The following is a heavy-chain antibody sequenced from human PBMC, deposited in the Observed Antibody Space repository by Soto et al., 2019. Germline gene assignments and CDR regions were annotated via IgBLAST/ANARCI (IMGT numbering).Heavy chain of an antibody. CDR3: ARGRVVPAAIPHYYYGMDV. V-gene: IGHV4-30-2*01. Sequence: QLQLQESGSGLVKPSQTLSLTCAVSGGSISSGGYSWSWIRQPPGKGLEWIGYIYHSGSTYYNPSLKSRVTIPVDRSKNQFSLKLSSVTAADTAVYYCARGRVVPAAIPHYYYGMDVWGQGTTVTVSS. CDR1: GGSISSGGYS. D-gene: IGHD2-2*01. J-gene: IGHJ6*02. CDR2: IYHSGST.